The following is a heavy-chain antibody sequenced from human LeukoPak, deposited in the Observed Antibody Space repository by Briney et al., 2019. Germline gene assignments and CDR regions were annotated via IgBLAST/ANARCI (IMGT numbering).Heavy chain of an antibody. CDR3: ARGRYYGSGSYFDY. CDR2: INAGNGNT. J-gene: IGHJ4*02. V-gene: IGHV1-3*01. Sequence: ASVKVSCKASGYTFTSYGISWVRQAPGQGLEWMGWINAGNGNTKYSQKFQGRVTITRDTSASTAYMELSSLRSEDTAVYYCARGRYYGSGSYFDYWGQGTLVTVSS. CDR1: GYTFTSYG. D-gene: IGHD3-10*01.